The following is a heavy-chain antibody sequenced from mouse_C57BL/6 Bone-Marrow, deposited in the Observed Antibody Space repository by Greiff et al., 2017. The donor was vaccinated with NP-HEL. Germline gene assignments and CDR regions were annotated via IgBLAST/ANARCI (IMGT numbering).Heavy chain of an antibody. J-gene: IGHJ1*03. CDR2: IDPANGNT. V-gene: IGHV14-3*01. Sequence: VQLQQSVAELVRPGASVKLSCTASGFNIKNTYMHWVKQRPEQGLEWIGRIDPANGNTKYAPKFQGKATITADTSSNTAYLQLSSLTSEDTAIYYCARNYYGSSFHWYFDVWGTGTTVTVSS. CDR1: GFNIKNTY. D-gene: IGHD1-1*01. CDR3: ARNYYGSSFHWYFDV.